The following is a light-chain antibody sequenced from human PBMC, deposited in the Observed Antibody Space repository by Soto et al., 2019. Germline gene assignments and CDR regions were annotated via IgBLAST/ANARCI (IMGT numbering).Light chain of an antibody. J-gene: IGLJ1*01. CDR3: NSYTSSSTYV. Sequence: QSALTQPPSVSGSPGQSVTISCTGTSSDVGSYNRVSWYQQPPGTAPNLMIYEVSNRPSGVPDRFSGSKSGNTASLTISGLQAEDEADYYCNSYTSSSTYVFGTGTKLTVL. CDR2: EVS. V-gene: IGLV2-18*02. CDR1: SSDVGSYNR.